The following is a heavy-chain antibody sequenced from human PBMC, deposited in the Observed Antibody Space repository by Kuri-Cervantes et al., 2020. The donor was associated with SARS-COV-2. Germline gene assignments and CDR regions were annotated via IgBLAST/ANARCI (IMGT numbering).Heavy chain of an antibody. D-gene: IGHD3-22*01. V-gene: IGHV1-18*01. Sequence: ASVKVSCKASGYTFTGYGISWVRQAPGQGLEWMGWISAYNGNTNYAQTLQGRVTMSPDTSTSKASMELKSLRSDDTAVYYCARDACYYDSSGYRYYFDYWGQGTMVTVSS. CDR1: GYTFTGYG. J-gene: IGHJ4*02. CDR3: ARDACYYDSSGYRYYFDY. CDR2: ISAYNGNT.